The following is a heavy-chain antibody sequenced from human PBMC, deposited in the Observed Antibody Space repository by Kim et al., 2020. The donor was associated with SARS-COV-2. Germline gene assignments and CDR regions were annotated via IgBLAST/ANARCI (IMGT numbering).Heavy chain of an antibody. J-gene: IGHJ5*02. CDR1: GGSFSGYY. V-gene: IGHV4-34*01. CDR2: INHSGST. D-gene: IGHD6-13*01. Sequence: SETLSLTCAVYGGSFSGYYWSWIRQPPGKGLEWIGEINHSGSTNYNPSLKSRVTISVDTSKNQFSLKLSSVTAADTAVYYCARPPSLSSSWTTSWFDPWGQGTLVTVSS. CDR3: ARPPSLSSSWTTSWFDP.